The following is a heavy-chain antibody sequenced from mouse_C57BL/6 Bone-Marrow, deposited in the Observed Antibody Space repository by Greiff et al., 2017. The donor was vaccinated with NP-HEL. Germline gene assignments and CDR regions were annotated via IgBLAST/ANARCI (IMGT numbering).Heavy chain of an antibody. J-gene: IGHJ2*01. CDR2: IHPSDSDT. Sequence: QVQLQQPGAELVKPGASVKVSCKASGYTFTSYWMHWVKQRPGQGLEWIGRIHPSDSDTNYNQKFKGKGTLTVDKSTSRAYMQLSSLTSEDTAVYDCAIGIWFLPFFDYWGQGTTVTVSS. V-gene: IGHV1-74*01. CDR3: AIGIWFLPFFDY. CDR1: GYTFTSYW. D-gene: IGHD2-3*01.